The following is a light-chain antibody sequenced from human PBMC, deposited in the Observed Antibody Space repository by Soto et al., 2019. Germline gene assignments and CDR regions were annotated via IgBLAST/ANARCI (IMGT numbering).Light chain of an antibody. J-gene: IGKJ4*01. CDR3: QQSYSPGLT. Sequence: DIQMTQSPSSLSASVGDRVTITCRASQSISSYLNWYQQKPGKAPKLLIYAASSLQSGVPSRFSGSGSGTDFTLTISSLQPEDVATYYCQQSYSPGLTFGGGTKVEIK. CDR2: AAS. V-gene: IGKV1-39*01. CDR1: QSISSY.